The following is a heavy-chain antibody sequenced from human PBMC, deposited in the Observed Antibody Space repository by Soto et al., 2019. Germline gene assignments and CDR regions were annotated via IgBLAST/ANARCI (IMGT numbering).Heavy chain of an antibody. J-gene: IGHJ4*02. V-gene: IGHV1-69*02. CDR1: GGTFSSYT. CDR3: ARAEEFLVSDYNDYGDHPFDY. Sequence: ASVKVSCKASGGTFSSYTISWVRQAPGQGLEWMGRIIPILGIANYAQKFQGRVTITADKSTSTAYMELSSLRSEDTAVYYCARAEEFLVSDYNDYGDHPFDYWGQGTLVTVSS. CDR2: IIPILGIA. D-gene: IGHD4-17*01.